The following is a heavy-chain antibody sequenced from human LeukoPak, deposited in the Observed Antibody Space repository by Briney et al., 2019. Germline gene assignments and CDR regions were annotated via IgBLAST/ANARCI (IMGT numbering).Heavy chain of an antibody. CDR2: INHSGST. CDR1: GGSFSGYY. J-gene: IGHJ6*03. V-gene: IGHV4-34*01. D-gene: IGHD2-8*01. CDR3: ARNGYYCMDV. Sequence: SETLSLTCAVYGGSFSGYYWSWIRQPPGKGLEWIGEINHSGSTNYNPSLKSRVTISVDTSKNQFSLKLSSVTAADTAVYYCARNGYYCMDVWGKGTTVTVSS.